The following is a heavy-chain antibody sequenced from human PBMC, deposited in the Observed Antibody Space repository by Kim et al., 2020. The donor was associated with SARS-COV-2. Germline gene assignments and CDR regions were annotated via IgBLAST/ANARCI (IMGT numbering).Heavy chain of an antibody. Sequence: RYDVDSVKGRFTISRDNAKKSLYLQMNSLRAEDTAVYYCVRGALWFGELWGQGTLVTVSS. J-gene: IGHJ4*02. V-gene: IGHV3-7*01. CDR2: R. CDR3: VRGALWFGEL. D-gene: IGHD3-10*01.